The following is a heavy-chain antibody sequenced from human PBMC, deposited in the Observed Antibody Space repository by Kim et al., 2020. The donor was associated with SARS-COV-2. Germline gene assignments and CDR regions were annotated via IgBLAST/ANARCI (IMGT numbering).Heavy chain of an antibody. CDR2: INHSGST. CDR3: ARWHYYYGMDV. CDR1: GGSFSGYY. V-gene: IGHV4-34*01. Sequence: SETLSLTCAVYGGSFSGYYWSWIRQPPGKGLEWIGEINHSGSTNYNPSLKSRVTISVDTSKNQFSLKLSSVTAADTAVYYCARWHYYYGMDVWGQGTTVTVSS. J-gene: IGHJ6*02.